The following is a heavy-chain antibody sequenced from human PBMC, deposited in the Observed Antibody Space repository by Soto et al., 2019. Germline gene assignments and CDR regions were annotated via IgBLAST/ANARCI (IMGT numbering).Heavy chain of an antibody. V-gene: IGHV3-74*01. Sequence: VQLVASGGGLVQPGGSLRLSCAASGFTFSNYWMHWVRQGPGKGLVWVSRINSDETIISYADSVKGRFTISRDNAKNTLYLQMSSLRVEDTALYYCVCFECGRTAVVTAIEANGYWGQGTLVTVSS. CDR3: VCFECGRTAVVTAIEANGY. CDR1: GFTFSNYW. CDR2: INSDETII. J-gene: IGHJ4*02. D-gene: IGHD2-21*02.